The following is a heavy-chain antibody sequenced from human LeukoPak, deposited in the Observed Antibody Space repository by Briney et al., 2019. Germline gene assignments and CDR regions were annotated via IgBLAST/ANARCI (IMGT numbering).Heavy chain of an antibody. V-gene: IGHV3-21*01. D-gene: IGHD3-10*01. J-gene: IGHJ4*02. Sequence: GGSLRLSCAASGFTFSSYSMNWVRQAPGKGLEWVSSISSSSSYIYYADSVKGRFTISRDNAKNSLYLQMNSLRAEDTAVYYCARLLEPTMVRGRGSFDYWGQGTLVTVSS. CDR2: ISSSSSYI. CDR3: ARLLEPTMVRGRGSFDY. CDR1: GFTFSSYS.